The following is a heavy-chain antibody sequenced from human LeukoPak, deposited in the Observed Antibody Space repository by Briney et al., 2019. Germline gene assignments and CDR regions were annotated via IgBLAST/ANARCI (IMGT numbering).Heavy chain of an antibody. CDR3: ARDSITIFGVPGGWFDP. CDR1: GGSISSGDYY. CDR2: IYYSGST. V-gene: IGHV4-30-4*08. J-gene: IGHJ5*02. D-gene: IGHD3-3*01. Sequence: SETLSLTCTVSGGSISSGDYYWSWIRQPPGKGLEWIGYIYYSGSTYYNPSLKSRVTMSVDTSKNQFSLKLSSVAAADTDVYYCARDSITIFGVPGGWFDPWGQGTMVTVSS.